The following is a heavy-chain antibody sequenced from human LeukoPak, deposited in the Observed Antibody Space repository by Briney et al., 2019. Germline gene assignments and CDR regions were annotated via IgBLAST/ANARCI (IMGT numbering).Heavy chain of an antibody. J-gene: IGHJ4*02. CDR1: GGTFSSYA. CDR3: ARVGQQLAGLDY. D-gene: IGHD6-13*01. V-gene: IGHV1-69*04. Sequence: GASVKVSCKASGGTFSSYAISWVRQAPGQGLEWMGRIIPILGIANYAQKFQGRVTIIADKSTSTAYMELSSLRSEDTAVYYCARVGQQLAGLDYWGQGTLVTVSS. CDR2: IIPILGIA.